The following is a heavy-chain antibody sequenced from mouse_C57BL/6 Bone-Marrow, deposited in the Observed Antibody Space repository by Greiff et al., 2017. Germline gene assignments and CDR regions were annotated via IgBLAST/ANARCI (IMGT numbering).Heavy chain of an antibody. Sequence: EVQLVESGGGLVKPGGSLKLSCAASGFTFSSYAMSWVRQTPEKRLEWVATISDGGSYTYYPDNVKGRFTISRDNAKNNLYLQMSHLKSEDTAMYYCASLYGNYGYWGQGTTLTVSS. CDR2: ISDGGSYT. J-gene: IGHJ2*01. CDR3: ASLYGNYGY. CDR1: GFTFSSYA. D-gene: IGHD2-1*01. V-gene: IGHV5-4*01.